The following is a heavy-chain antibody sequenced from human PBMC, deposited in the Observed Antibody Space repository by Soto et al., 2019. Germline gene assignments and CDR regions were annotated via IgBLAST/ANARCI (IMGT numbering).Heavy chain of an antibody. CDR3: ARDSAIAAALFDL. CDR1: GGTFSSYA. V-gene: IGHV1-69*13. CDR2: IIPIFGTA. Sequence: SVKVSCKAPGGTFSSYAISWVRQAPGQGLEWMGGIIPIFGTANYAQKFQGRVTITADESTSTAYMELSSLRSEDTAVYYCARDSAIAAALFDLWGRGTLVTVSS. J-gene: IGHJ2*01. D-gene: IGHD6-13*01.